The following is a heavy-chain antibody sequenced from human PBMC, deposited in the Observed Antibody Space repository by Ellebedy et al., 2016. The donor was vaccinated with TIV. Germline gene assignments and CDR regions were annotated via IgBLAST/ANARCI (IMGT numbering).Heavy chain of an antibody. CDR1: GFTFSGSA. J-gene: IGHJ4*02. Sequence: GESLKISCAASGFTFSGSAMHWARQSSGKGLEWIGRIRSQANSYATAYAPSVKGRFFISRDDSKNTAYLHMNSLNTEDSAVYYCTRRGVSRGITFDYWGQGTLVTVSS. D-gene: IGHD1-20*01. CDR3: TRRGVSRGITFDY. CDR2: IRSQANSYAT. V-gene: IGHV3-73*01.